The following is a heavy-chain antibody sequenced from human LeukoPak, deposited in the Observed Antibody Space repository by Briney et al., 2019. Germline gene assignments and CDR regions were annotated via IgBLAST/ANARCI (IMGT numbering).Heavy chain of an antibody. CDR2: IYYSGST. Sequence: SQTLSLTCTVSGGSISSGGYYWSWIRQHPGKGLEWIGYIYYSGSTYYNPSLKSRVTISVDTSKNQFSLKLSSVTAADTAVYYCARERQHYNWNFLGAFDIWGQGTMVTVSS. CDR1: GGSISSGGYY. V-gene: IGHV4-31*03. D-gene: IGHD1-7*01. CDR3: ARERQHYNWNFLGAFDI. J-gene: IGHJ3*02.